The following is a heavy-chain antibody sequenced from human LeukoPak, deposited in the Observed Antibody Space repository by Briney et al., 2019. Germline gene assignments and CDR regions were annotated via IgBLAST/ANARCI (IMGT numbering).Heavy chain of an antibody. D-gene: IGHD5-24*01. V-gene: IGHV3-21*01. J-gene: IGHJ4*02. CDR1: GFTFSSYS. Sequence: GGSLRLSCAPSGFTFSSYSMNWVRQAPGKGLEWVSSISSSSSYIYYADSVKGRFTISRDNAKNSLYLQMNSLRAEDTAVYYCARELNMATTLDYWGQGTLVTVSS. CDR2: ISSSSSYI. CDR3: ARELNMATTLDY.